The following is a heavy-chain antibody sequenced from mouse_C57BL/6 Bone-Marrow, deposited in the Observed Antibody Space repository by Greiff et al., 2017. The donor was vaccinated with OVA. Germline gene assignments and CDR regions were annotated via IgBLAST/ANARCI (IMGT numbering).Heavy chain of an antibody. D-gene: IGHD4-1*02. Sequence: EVMLVESGGDLVKPGGSLKLSCAASGFTFSSYGMSWVRQTPDKRLEWVATISSGGSYTYYPDSVKGRFTISSDNAKNTLYLQMSSLKSEDTAMYYCARPNWDGAYWGQGTLVTVSA. CDR1: GFTFSSYG. CDR3: ARPNWDGAY. CDR2: ISSGGSYT. V-gene: IGHV5-6*01. J-gene: IGHJ3*01.